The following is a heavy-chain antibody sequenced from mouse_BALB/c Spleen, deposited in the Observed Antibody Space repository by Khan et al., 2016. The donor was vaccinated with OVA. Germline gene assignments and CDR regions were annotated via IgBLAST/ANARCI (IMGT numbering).Heavy chain of an antibody. CDR2: INPNTDNT. D-gene: IGHD2-14*01. CDR1: GYSFTAYY. J-gene: IGHJ3*01. V-gene: IGHV1-26*01. Sequence: VQLQESGPDLVKPGASVKISCKASGYSFTAYYMNWVKLSHGKSLECIGRINPNTDNTNYNQKFKGKATLTVDTSSSTAYIELSSLTSEDSAVFVCARGYDVIDYWGQGTLVTVSA. CDR3: ARGYDVIDY.